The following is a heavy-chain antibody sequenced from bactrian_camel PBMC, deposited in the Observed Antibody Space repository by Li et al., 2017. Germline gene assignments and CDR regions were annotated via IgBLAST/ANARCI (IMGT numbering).Heavy chain of an antibody. V-gene: IGHV3S1*01. Sequence: HVQLVESGGGSVQAGGSLRLSCQASGFPFSRYCMAWFRTKIGKEREAVKEREAVASIIVGGQGTYYGDSVKGRFTASLDAATNTLTLQMNNLKPEDTAMYFCAAEGIAWGGGYCDETEYKNWGQGTQVTVS. J-gene: IGHJ4*01. CDR3: AAEGIAWGGGYCDETEYKN. CDR1: GFPFSRYC. D-gene: IGHD4*01. CDR2: IIVGGQGT.